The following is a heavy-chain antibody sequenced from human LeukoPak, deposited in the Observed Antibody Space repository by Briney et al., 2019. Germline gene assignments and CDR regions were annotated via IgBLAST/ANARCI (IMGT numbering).Heavy chain of an antibody. CDR3: ARLRYTYGKNFDY. D-gene: IGHD5-18*01. CDR2: IQQDGSER. J-gene: IGHJ4*02. CDR1: GFTFKAYW. Sequence: GGSLRLSCEASGFTFKAYWMSWVRQAPGTGLEWVANIQQDGSERKYVDSVKGRFTISRDNARNPLYLEMNSLRAEDTAVYYCARLRYTYGKNFDYWGQGTLVTVSS. V-gene: IGHV3-7*01.